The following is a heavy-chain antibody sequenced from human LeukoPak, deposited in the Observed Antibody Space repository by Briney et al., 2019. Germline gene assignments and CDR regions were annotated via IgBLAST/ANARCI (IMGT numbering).Heavy chain of an antibody. D-gene: IGHD1-26*01. Sequence: ASVKVSCTASGYTFTSYGICWVRQAPGQGLEWMGWISAYNGNTSYAQKLQGRVTMTTDTSTSTAYMELRSLRSDDTAVYYCARDEIIVGATRFFDYWGQGALVTVSS. CDR3: ARDEIIVGATRFFDY. CDR1: GYTFTSYG. V-gene: IGHV1-18*01. CDR2: ISAYNGNT. J-gene: IGHJ4*02.